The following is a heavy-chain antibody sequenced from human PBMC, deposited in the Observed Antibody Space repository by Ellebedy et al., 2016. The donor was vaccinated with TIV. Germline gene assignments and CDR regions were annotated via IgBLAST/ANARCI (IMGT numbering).Heavy chain of an antibody. J-gene: IGHJ6*02. V-gene: IGHV3-23*01. CDR3: AKTSVDKGNHYYNGMDV. CDR2: ISGIGGST. CDR1: GFAFSDFY. Sequence: ETLSLTCATSGFAFSDFYMSWVRQAPGKGLGWVSAISGIGGSTYYADSVKGRFTISRDNSKNTLDLQMNSLRAEDTAVYYCAKTSVDKGNHYYNGMDVWGQGTTVTVSS. D-gene: IGHD5-12*01.